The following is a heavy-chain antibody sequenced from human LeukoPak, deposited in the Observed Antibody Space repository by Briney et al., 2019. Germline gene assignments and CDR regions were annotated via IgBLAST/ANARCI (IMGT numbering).Heavy chain of an antibody. D-gene: IGHD3-22*01. J-gene: IGHJ4*02. CDR2: IIPIFGTA. V-gene: IGHV1-69*01. CDR1: GGTFSSYA. CDR3: ARDPYYYDEYYFDY. Sequence: ASVRVSCKASGGTFSSYAISWVRQAPGQGLEWMGGIIPIFGTANYAQKFQGRVTITADESTSTAYMELSSLRSEDTAVYYCARDPYYYDEYYFDYWGQGTLVTVSS.